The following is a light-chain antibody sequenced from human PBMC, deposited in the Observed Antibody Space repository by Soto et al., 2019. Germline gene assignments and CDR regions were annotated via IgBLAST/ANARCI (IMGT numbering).Light chain of an antibody. V-gene: IGLV1-44*01. CDR3: AAWDDSLINVV. CDR2: SNN. Sequence: QSALTQPPSASGTPGQRVTISCSGSSSNIGSNTVNWYQQLPGTAPKLLIYSNNQRPSGVPDRFSGSKSGTSASLAISGLQSEDEADYYCAAWDDSLINVVFGGGTKVTVL. J-gene: IGLJ2*01. CDR1: SSNIGSNT.